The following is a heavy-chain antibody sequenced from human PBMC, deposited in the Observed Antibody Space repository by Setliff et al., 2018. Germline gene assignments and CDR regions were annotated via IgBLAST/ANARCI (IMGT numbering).Heavy chain of an antibody. D-gene: IGHD2-15*01. J-gene: IGHJ4*02. CDR2: IYPGDSDT. V-gene: IGHV5-51*01. CDR1: GYTFSDYW. Sequence: GESLKISCRGSGYTFSDYWIGWVRQMPGKGLEWMGIIYPGDSDTRYSPSFQGQVTFSADKSISTAYLQWSSLKASGTATYYCARVVGADGIGIDYWGQGTVGTSPQ. CDR3: ARVVGADGIGIDY.